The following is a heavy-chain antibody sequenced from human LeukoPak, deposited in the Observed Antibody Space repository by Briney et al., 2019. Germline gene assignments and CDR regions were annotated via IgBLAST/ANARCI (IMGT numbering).Heavy chain of an antibody. Sequence: ASVKVSCKASGYTFTSYLMHWVRQAPGQGLEWMGVIDPSDGSTTNPQRFRGRVSLTRDRSTATLYMEMTNLTSEDTAVYFCARAWLEHDYFDYWGQGTHITVSS. V-gene: IGHV1-46*01. CDR1: GYTFTSYL. J-gene: IGHJ4*02. CDR2: IDPSDGST. CDR3: ARAWLEHDYFDY. D-gene: IGHD6-19*01.